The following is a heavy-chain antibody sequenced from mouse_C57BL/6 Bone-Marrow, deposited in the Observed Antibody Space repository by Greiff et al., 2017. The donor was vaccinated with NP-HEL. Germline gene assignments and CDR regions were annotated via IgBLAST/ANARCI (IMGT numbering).Heavy chain of an antibody. CDR2: IYPRSGNT. CDR3: ARRGITTVVGDY. V-gene: IGHV1-81*01. D-gene: IGHD1-1*01. Sequence: VQLQQSGAELARPGASVKLSCKASGYTFTSYGISWVKQRTGQGLEWIGEIYPRSGNTYYNEKFKGKATLTADKSSSTAYMELRSLTSEDSAVYFCARRGITTVVGDYWGQGTTLTVSS. CDR1: GYTFTSYG. J-gene: IGHJ2*01.